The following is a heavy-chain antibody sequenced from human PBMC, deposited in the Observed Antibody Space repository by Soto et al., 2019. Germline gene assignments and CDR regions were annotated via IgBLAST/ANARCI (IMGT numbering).Heavy chain of an antibody. V-gene: IGHV3-23*01. J-gene: IGHJ4*02. D-gene: IGHD2-15*01. Sequence: PGGALRVCCTASGYSFSTYSMAGVRQAAGKGPQWVSGLSGGGANTFYIDSVRGRFTISVDISRNTVFLQMDSLRVDDTAVYYCARWYGYADAWGRGTLVSVSS. CDR2: LSGGGANT. CDR3: ARWYGYADA. CDR1: GYSFSTYS.